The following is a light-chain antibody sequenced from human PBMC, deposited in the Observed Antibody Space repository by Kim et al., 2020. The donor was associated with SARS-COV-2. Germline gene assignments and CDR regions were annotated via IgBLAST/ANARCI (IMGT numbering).Light chain of an antibody. CDR2: RNN. CDR3: AAWDDSLVV. J-gene: IGLJ3*02. Sequence: PGQRVTISCSGSSSNIGSNYLSWNRQLPGTAPKLLIYRNNQRPSGVPARFSGSKSGPSASLAISGLRSEDEADYYCAAWDDSLVVFGGGTQLTVL. V-gene: IGLV1-47*01. CDR1: SSNIGSNY.